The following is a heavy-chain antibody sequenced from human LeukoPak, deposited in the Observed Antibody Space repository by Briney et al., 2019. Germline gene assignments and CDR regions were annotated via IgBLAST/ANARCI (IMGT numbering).Heavy chain of an antibody. CDR2: IYYSGST. CDR3: ARGVPRGAFDI. J-gene: IGHJ3*02. D-gene: IGHD3-10*02. V-gene: IGHV4-59*01. CDR1: GGFISTYY. Sequence: PSETLSLTCTVSGGFISTYYWSWIRQPPGGGREWIGYIYYSGSTTYNPSLKSRVTISVDTSKNQFSLKLSSVTAADTAVYYCARGVPRGAFDIWGQGTMVTVSS.